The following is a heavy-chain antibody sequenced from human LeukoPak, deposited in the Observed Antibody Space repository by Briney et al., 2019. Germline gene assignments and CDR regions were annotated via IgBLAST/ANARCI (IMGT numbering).Heavy chain of an antibody. Sequence: GASVKVSCKASGYTFTGYYMHWVRQAPGQGLEWMGWISPYNTNTNNVQNLQGRVTMTTDTSTSTAYMELKSLRSDDTAVYYCARDRSGYEGGDYWGQGTLVTVSS. CDR3: ARDRSGYEGGDY. CDR1: GYTFTGYY. CDR2: ISPYNTNT. V-gene: IGHV1-18*04. D-gene: IGHD5-12*01. J-gene: IGHJ4*02.